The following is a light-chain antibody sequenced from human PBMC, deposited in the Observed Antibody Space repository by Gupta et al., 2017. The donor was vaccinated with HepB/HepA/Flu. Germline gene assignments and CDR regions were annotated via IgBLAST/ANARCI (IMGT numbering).Light chain of an antibody. V-gene: IGKV2-30*01. CDR2: RVS. J-gene: IGKJ2*01. CDR3: MQEKYCPHT. CDR1: QSLVSSDGNTY. Sequence: DVVMTQSPLSLPVTLGQPASISCRSSQSLVSSDGNTYLNWFQQRPGQSPRSLIYRVSTRDSGAPDRFSGSGSGTDFTLTISRVEAEDVGVYYCMQEKYCPHTFGQGTKLEIK.